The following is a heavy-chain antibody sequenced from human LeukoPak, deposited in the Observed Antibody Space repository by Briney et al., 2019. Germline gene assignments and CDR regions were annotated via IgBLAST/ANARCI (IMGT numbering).Heavy chain of an antibody. J-gene: IGHJ4*02. D-gene: IGHD6-25*01. V-gene: IGHV3-66*01. CDR3: TRAAWDY. CDR2: IYSDGKT. Sequence: GGSLRLSRAASGFIVRNTYMSWVRQAPGKGLEWVSVIYSDGKTFYADSVKGRFTISRDTSKNTVYLQMNSLRAEDTAVYYCTRAAWDYWAQGTLVTVSS. CDR1: GFIVRNTY.